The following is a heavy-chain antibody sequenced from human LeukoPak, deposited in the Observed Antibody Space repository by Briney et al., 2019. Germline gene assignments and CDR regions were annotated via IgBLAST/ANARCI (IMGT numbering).Heavy chain of an antibody. CDR2: IYYSGST. V-gene: IGHV4-31*03. CDR3: AKYYYDSSGYYFFDY. Sequence: SETLSLTCTVSGGSISSGGYYWSWIRQHPGKGLEWIGYIYYSGSTYYNPSLKSRVTISVDTSKNQFSLKLSSVTAADTAVYCCAKYYYDSSGYYFFDYWGQGTLVTVSS. CDR1: GGSISSGGYY. J-gene: IGHJ4*02. D-gene: IGHD3-22*01.